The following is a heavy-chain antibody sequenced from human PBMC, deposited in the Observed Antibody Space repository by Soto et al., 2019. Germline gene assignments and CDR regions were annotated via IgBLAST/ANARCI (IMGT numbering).Heavy chain of an antibody. CDR1: RFTFSSYA. D-gene: IGHD3-16*01. J-gene: IGHJ2*01. Sequence: EVQVLESGGGLVQPGGSLRLSCAASRFTFSSYAMSWVRQAPGKGLEWVSGISGSGGSTYYADFVKGRFTISRGNSKNALYLQMNSLRGEDTAVYYCAALLGIEDWSFDLWGRGTLVTVSS. CDR3: AALLGIEDWSFDL. CDR2: ISGSGGST. V-gene: IGHV3-23*01.